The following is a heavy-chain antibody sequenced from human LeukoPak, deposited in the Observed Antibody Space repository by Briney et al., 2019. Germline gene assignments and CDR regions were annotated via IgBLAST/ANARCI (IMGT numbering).Heavy chain of an antibody. Sequence: GGSLRLSCAASGFTFSSYAMHWVRQAPGKGLEWVAVISYDGSNKYYADSVKGRFTISRDNSKNTLYLQMNSLRAEDTAVYYCAAKYDILTGYYQGFDPWGQGTLVTVSS. CDR1: GFTFSSYA. D-gene: IGHD3-9*01. V-gene: IGHV3-30-3*01. CDR2: ISYDGSNK. J-gene: IGHJ5*02. CDR3: AAKYDILTGYYQGFDP.